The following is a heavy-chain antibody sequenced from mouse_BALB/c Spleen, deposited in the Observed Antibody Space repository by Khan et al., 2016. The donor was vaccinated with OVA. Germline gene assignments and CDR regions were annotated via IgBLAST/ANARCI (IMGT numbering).Heavy chain of an antibody. Sequence: DLVKPGASVKLSCKASGYTFTSYWINWIKQRPGQGLEWIGRIGPGSSNAYYNDMFKDKATLTVDTSSNTAYIQLSSLSSEDSAVYFCASENYYGRSCYAIDYWGQGTSVTVSA. D-gene: IGHD1-1*01. CDR3: ASENYYGRSCYAIDY. V-gene: IGHV1S41*01. J-gene: IGHJ4*01. CDR2: IGPGSSNA. CDR1: GYTFTSYW.